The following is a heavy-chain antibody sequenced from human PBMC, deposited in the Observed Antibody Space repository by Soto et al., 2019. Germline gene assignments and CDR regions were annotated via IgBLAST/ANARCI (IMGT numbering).Heavy chain of an antibody. Sequence: QVQLVKSGGGVVQPGRSLRLSCAASGFTFSSYGMHWVRQAPGKGLEWVAVISYDGSNKYYADSVKGRFTISRDNSKNTLYLQMNSLRAEDTAVYYCAKERDIVVVVAPLDYWGQGTLVTVSS. CDR1: GFTFSSYG. J-gene: IGHJ4*02. CDR3: AKERDIVVVVAPLDY. CDR2: ISYDGSNK. V-gene: IGHV3-30*18. D-gene: IGHD2-15*01.